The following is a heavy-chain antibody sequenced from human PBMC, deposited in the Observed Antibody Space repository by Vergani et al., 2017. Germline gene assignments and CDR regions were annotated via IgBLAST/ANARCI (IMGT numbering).Heavy chain of an antibody. D-gene: IGHD6-13*01. V-gene: IGHV2-70*15. CDR2: IDWDDDK. Sequence: QVTLRESGPALVKPTQTLILTCTFSGFSLTTSGMCVTWIRQPPGKALEWLARIDWDDDKYYSTSLKTRLTISKDTSKNQVVLTMTNMDPVDTATYYCAQGYRTLDFWGQGTLVTVSS. CDR1: GFSLTTSGMC. CDR3: AQGYRTLDF. J-gene: IGHJ4*02.